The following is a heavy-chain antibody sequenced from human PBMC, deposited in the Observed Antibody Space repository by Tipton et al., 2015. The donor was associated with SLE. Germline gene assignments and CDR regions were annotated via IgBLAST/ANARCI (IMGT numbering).Heavy chain of an antibody. CDR2: MNPNRGNT. Sequence: QSGPEVKKPGASVKVSCKASGYTFTSYDINWVRQATGQGLEWMGWMNPNRGNTGYAQKFQGRVTMTRNTSISTAYMELSSLRSEDTAVYYCAPLGAVAGTVFDCWGQGTLVTVSS. CDR3: APLGAVAGTVFDC. V-gene: IGHV1-8*01. J-gene: IGHJ4*02. D-gene: IGHD6-19*01. CDR1: GYTFTSYD.